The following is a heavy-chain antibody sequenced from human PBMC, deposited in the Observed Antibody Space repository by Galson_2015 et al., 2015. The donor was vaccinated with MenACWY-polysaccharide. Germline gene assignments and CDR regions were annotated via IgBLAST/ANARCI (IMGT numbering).Heavy chain of an antibody. V-gene: IGHV3-11*04. D-gene: IGHD4-23*01. CDR3: AKDGGNPLATRRYFDY. Sequence: SLRLSCAASGFTFSDYYMSWLRQAPGKGLEWVSYISSSGSTIYYADSVKGRFTISRDNAKNSLYLQMNSLRAEDTAVYYCAKDGGNPLATRRYFDYWGQGTLVTVSS. J-gene: IGHJ4*02. CDR2: ISSSGSTI. CDR1: GFTFSDYY.